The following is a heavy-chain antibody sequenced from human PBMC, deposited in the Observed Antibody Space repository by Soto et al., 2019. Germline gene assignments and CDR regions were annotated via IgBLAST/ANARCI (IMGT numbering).Heavy chain of an antibody. J-gene: IGHJ3*02. CDR2: INHSGST. CDR1: GGSFSGYY. CDR3: ARGQQVSSYASDI. V-gene: IGHV4-34*01. Sequence: SETLSLTCAVYGGSFSGYYWSWMRQAPGKGLEWIGEINHSGSTNYNPSLKSRVTISVDTSKNQFSLKLTYLTVADTAVNYCARGQQVSSYASDIWGQGTMVTVSS. D-gene: IGHD6-13*01.